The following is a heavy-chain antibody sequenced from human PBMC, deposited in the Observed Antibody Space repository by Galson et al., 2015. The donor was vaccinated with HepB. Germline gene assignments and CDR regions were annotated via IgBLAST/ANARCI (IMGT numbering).Heavy chain of an antibody. CDR3: AKDQELRYFDWLLEPFDY. J-gene: IGHJ4*02. CDR1: GFTFSSYA. Sequence: SLRLPCAASGFTFSSYAMHWVRQAPGKGLEWVAVISYDGSNKYYADSVKGRFTISRDNSKNTLYLQMNSLRAEDTAVYYCAKDQELRYFDWLLEPFDYWGQGTLVTVSS. D-gene: IGHD3-9*01. CDR2: ISYDGSNK. V-gene: IGHV3-30*04.